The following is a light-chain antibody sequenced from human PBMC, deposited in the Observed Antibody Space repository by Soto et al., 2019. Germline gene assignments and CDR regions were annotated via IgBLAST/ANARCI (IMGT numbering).Light chain of an antibody. CDR3: QQYGRPTQT. CDR2: GAS. CDR1: QSVSSSY. J-gene: IGKJ1*01. V-gene: IGKV3-20*01. Sequence: GVTLWRGTERLSTGERATLSCRASQSVSSSYLAWYQQKPGQAPRLLIHGASSRATGIPDRFSGSRSATDFTLTIGRLEPEDFAVYYCQQYGRPTQTFGQGTRVDIK.